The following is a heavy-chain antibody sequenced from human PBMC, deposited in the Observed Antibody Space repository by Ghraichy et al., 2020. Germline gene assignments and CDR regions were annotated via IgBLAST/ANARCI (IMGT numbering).Heavy chain of an antibody. D-gene: IGHD3-10*01. J-gene: IGHJ4*02. CDR2: IHHSGNS. CDR1: GGSFSDHN. Sequence: SETLSLTCAVNGGSFSDHNWSWVRQRPGRGLEWIGEIHHSGNSNKNPALNSRSTMSVAAATNQFPLRLTSVTAADTAVYYCARNTAGSGPCPYYFDYWGQGILVSISS. CDR3: ARNTAGSGPCPYYFDY. V-gene: IGHV4-34*04.